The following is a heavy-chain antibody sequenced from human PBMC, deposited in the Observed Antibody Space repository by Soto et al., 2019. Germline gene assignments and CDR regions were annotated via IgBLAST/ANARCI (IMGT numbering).Heavy chain of an antibody. CDR2: SKNKADSDTT. Sequence: EVQLVESGGGLVQPGGSLRLSCAASGFTFSDHYMDWVRQAPGKGLEWVGRSKNKADSDTTEYAASVKGRFTISRDGSNTSRFLQMNSLKTEDPAVYYCTVWGSGNDFGAAWGQGILVTVSA. D-gene: IGHD3-10*01. CDR3: TVWGSGNDFGAA. V-gene: IGHV3-72*01. J-gene: IGHJ4*02. CDR1: GFTFSDHY.